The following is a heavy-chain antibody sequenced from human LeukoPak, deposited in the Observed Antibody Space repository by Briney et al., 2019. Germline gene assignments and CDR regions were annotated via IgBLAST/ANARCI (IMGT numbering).Heavy chain of an antibody. J-gene: IGHJ4*02. V-gene: IGHV4-59*01. CDR2: IYYSGST. D-gene: IGHD3-22*01. CDR3: ARTRLSKRARYFDSTAYSHGYFFDY. Sequence: PSETLSLTCSVSGDSIRGYYTSWIRQPPGKGLEWIGYIYYSGSTDYNPSLKSRVTISLDTSKNHFSLRLRSLTAADTAVYYCARTRLSKRARYFDSTAYSHGYFFDYWGQGTLVTVSA. CDR1: GDSIRGYY.